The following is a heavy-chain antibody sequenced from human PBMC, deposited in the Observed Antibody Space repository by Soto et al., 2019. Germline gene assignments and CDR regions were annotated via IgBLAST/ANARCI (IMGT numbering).Heavy chain of an antibody. Sequence: QVQLVQSGGEVKRPGASVKVSCRTSGYTFSNYGITWVRQAPGQPLEWLGWISLYSDGTNYAQKFQGRVSMTTDTSTTTTYKELRSLRYADTGVYYCARVVPGNDAWFSPWGQGNLVTVSS. CDR1: GYTFSNYG. CDR2: ISLYSDGT. CDR3: ARVVPGNDAWFSP. V-gene: IGHV1-18*01. D-gene: IGHD2-2*01. J-gene: IGHJ5*02.